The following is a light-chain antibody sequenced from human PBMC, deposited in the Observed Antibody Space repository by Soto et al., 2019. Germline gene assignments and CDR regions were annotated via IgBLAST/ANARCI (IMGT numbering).Light chain of an antibody. CDR1: SSDVGGYNY. V-gene: IGLV2-14*01. Sequence: QSALTQPASVSGSPGQSITISCTGTSSDVGGYNYVSWYQQHPGKAPKLMIYAVTDRPSGVSSRFSGSKSGNTASLTISGLQAEDEADYCCSSYTSSSTLFGTGTKVTVL. CDR3: SSYTSSSTL. J-gene: IGLJ1*01. CDR2: AVT.